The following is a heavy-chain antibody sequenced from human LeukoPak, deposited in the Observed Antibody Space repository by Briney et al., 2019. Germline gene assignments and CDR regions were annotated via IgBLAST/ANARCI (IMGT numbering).Heavy chain of an antibody. CDR1: GGSISSYY. J-gene: IGHJ4*02. Sequence: PSETLSLTCTVSGGSISSYYWSWIRQPAGKGLGWIGRIYTSGSTNYNPSLKSRVTMSVDTSKNQFSLKLSSVTAADTAVYYCARWAGTRGYFDYWGQGTLVTVSS. D-gene: IGHD1/OR15-1a*01. CDR3: ARWAGTRGYFDY. V-gene: IGHV4-4*07. CDR2: IYTSGST.